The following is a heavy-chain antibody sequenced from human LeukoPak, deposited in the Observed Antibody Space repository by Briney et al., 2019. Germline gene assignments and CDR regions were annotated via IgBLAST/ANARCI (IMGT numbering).Heavy chain of an antibody. J-gene: IGHJ4*02. Sequence: GGSLILPCQASAFTSSSNWMSWVRQAPGKGLDWVASINPEGRQKYYVVSVRGRFTIARDNSRNSLYLQMTSLGAEDRAVYYCAKFLGTVTTYDCWGQGTLVTVSS. CDR3: AKFLGTVTTYDC. D-gene: IGHD3-16*01. CDR1: AFTSSSNW. CDR2: INPEGRQK. V-gene: IGHV3-7*01.